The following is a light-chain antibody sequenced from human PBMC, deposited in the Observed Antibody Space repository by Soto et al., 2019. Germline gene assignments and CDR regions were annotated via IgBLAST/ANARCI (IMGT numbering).Light chain of an antibody. V-gene: IGLV1-40*01. J-gene: IGLJ1*01. CDR1: SSSIGAGYE. CDR3: SSYVGTNGGYV. Sequence: QSVLTQPPSVSGAPGQRVTISCSGTSSSIGAGYEVHWYHQLPGTAPKLVVSGNGNRPSGVPDRLSASKSGTSASLAITGLQAEDEADYYCSSYVGTNGGYVFGTGTKVTVL. CDR2: GNG.